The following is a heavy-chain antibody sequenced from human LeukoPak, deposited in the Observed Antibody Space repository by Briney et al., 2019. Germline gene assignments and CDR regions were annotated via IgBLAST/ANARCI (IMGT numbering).Heavy chain of an antibody. CDR1: GFIFSSYS. J-gene: IGHJ4*02. CDR2: ISSSSTYI. D-gene: IGHD3-22*01. V-gene: IGHV3-21*06. CDR3: ATDPKGYYYDSSVVDY. Sequence: GGSLRLSCAASGFIFSSYSMNWVRKAPGKGLEWVSSISSSSTYIYYADSVKGRFTISRDNAKNSLYLQMNSLRAEDTAVYYCATDPKGYYYDSSVVDYWGQGTLVTVSS.